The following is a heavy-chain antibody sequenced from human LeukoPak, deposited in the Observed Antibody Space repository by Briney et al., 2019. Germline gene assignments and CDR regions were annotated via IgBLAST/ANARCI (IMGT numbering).Heavy chain of an antibody. Sequence: PSETLSLTCAVSGGSISSNSYYWGWIRQPPGKGLEWIGSIYYSGSTYYNPSLKSRVTISVDTSKNQFSLKLSSVTAADTAVYYCAIRRTIFGVVTDAFDIWGQGTMVTVSS. CDR2: IYYSGST. CDR1: GGSISSNSYY. D-gene: IGHD3-3*01. J-gene: IGHJ3*02. V-gene: IGHV4-39*07. CDR3: AIRRTIFGVVTDAFDI.